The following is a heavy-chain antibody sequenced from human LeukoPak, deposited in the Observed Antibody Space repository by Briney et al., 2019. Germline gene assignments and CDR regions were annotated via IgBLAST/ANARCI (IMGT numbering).Heavy chain of an antibody. CDR1: GFTFNTYG. D-gene: IGHD4-17*01. Sequence: GGSLRLSCAASGFTFNTYGMSWVRQAPGKGLEWVSGISWNGDTIGYADSVRGRFTISRDNAKNSLYLQVNSLRPEDTAFYYCAKASTTVTRRYYFDYWGQGTLVTVSS. CDR2: ISWNGDTI. J-gene: IGHJ4*02. V-gene: IGHV3-9*01. CDR3: AKASTTVTRRYYFDY.